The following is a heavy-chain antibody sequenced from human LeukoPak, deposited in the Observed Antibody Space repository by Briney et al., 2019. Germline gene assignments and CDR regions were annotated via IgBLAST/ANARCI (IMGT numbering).Heavy chain of an antibody. CDR1: GFTFSSYE. J-gene: IGHJ5*02. CDR3: SRSGPRVYGSGGYH. CDR2: ISSSGNTI. V-gene: IGHV3-48*03. Sequence: PGGSLRLSCAASGFTFSSYEMNWVRQAPGKGLEWVSYISSSGNTIYYADSVKGGFTISRDNAKNSLYLQLNSLRADDTAVYYCSRSGPRVYGSGGYHWGQGTLVTVSS. D-gene: IGHD3-10*01.